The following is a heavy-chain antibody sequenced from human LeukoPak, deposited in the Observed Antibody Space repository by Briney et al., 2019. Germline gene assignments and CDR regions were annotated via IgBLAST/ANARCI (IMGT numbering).Heavy chain of an antibody. CDR2: ISGSGGST. J-gene: IGHJ6*02. CDR1: GFTFSSYA. Sequence: GGSLRLSCAASGFTFSSYAMSWVRQAPGKGLEWVSAISGSGGSTYYADSVKGRFTISRDNYKNTLYLQMNSLRAEDTAVYYCAKGGAYYYYGMDVWGQGTTVTVSS. CDR3: AKGGAYYYYGMDV. D-gene: IGHD4/OR15-4a*01. V-gene: IGHV3-23*01.